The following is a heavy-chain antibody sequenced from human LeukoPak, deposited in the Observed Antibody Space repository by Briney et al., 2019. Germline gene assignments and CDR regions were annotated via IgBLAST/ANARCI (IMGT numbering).Heavy chain of an antibody. CDR1: GGTFSSYA. CDR3: ARSRSLRYSGWFDP. D-gene: IGHD4-17*01. Sequence: SVKVSCKASGGTFSSYAISWVRQAPGQGLEWMGRIIPILGIANYAQKFQGRVTITADKSTSTAYMELSSLRSEDTAVYYCARSRSLRYSGWFDPWGQGILVTVSS. CDR2: IIPILGIA. V-gene: IGHV1-69*04. J-gene: IGHJ5*02.